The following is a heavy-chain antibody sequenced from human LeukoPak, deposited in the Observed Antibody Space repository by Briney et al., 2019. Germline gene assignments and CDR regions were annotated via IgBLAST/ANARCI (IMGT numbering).Heavy chain of an antibody. V-gene: IGHV4-34*01. Sequence: SETLSLTCAVYGGSFSGYYWSWIRQPPGKGLEWIGEINHSGSTNYNPSLKSRVTISVDTSRNQFSLKLSSVTAADTAVYYCARELYSSGYHDAFDIWGQGTMVTVSS. CDR3: ARELYSSGYHDAFDI. CDR1: GGSFSGYY. D-gene: IGHD3-22*01. J-gene: IGHJ3*02. CDR2: INHSGST.